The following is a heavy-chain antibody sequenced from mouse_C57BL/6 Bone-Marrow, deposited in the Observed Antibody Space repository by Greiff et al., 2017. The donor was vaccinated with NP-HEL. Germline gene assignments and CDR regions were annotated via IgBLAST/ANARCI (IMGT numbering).Heavy chain of an antibody. Sequence: EVMLVESGGGLVQPGGSLSLSCAASGFTFTDYYMSWVRQPPGKAPEWLGFIRNKANGYTTEYNASVKGRFTISRDNSQSILYLQMNALRAEDSATYYCARSIYYDYADDPFYAMDYWGQGTSVTVSS. D-gene: IGHD2-4*01. CDR2: IRNKANGYTT. CDR1: GFTFTDYY. J-gene: IGHJ4*01. CDR3: ARSIYYDYADDPFYAMDY. V-gene: IGHV7-3*01.